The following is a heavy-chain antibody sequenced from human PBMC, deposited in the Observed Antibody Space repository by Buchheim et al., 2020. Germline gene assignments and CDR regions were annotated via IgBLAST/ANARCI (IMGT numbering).Heavy chain of an antibody. CDR1: GFTFSSYW. V-gene: IGHV3-7*03. CDR2: IKQDGSEK. D-gene: IGHD3-3*01. CDR3: ARVYSRITIFGVVSQFDY. J-gene: IGHJ4*02. Sequence: EVQLVESGGGLVQPGGSLRLSCAASGFTFSSYWMSWVRQAPGKGLEWVANIKQDGSEKYYVDSVKGRFTISRDNAKNSLFLQMNSLRAEDTAVYYCARVYSRITIFGVVSQFDYWGQETL.